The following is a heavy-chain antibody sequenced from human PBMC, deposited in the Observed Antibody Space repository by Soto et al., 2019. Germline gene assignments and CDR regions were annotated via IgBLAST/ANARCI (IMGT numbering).Heavy chain of an antibody. D-gene: IGHD3-10*01. J-gene: IGHJ4*02. CDR1: GGSISSSSYY. CDR3: ARQQYGSGSYYDFDY. V-gene: IGHV4-39*01. CDR2: IYYSGST. Sequence: SETLSLTCTVSGGSISSSSYYWVWIRQPPGKGLEWIGNIYYSGSTYYNPSLRSRVTISVDTSKNQFSLRLSSVTAADTAVYFCARQQYGSGSYYDFDYWGQGTLVTVSS.